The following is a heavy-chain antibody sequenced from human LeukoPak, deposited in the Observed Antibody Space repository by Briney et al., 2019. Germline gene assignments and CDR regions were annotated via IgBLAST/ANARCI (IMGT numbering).Heavy chain of an antibody. Sequence: GESLKISCAASGFTFSSYAMSWVRQAPGKGLEWVSAISGSGGSTYYADSVKGRFTISRDNSKNTLYLQMNSLRAEDTAVYYCAKDDTVTLFDYWGQGTLVTVSS. CDR2: ISGSGGST. J-gene: IGHJ4*02. CDR1: GFTFSSYA. V-gene: IGHV3-23*01. CDR3: AKDDTVTLFDY. D-gene: IGHD4-17*01.